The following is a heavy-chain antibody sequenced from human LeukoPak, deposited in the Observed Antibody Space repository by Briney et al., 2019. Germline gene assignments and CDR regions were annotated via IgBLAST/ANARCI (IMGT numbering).Heavy chain of an antibody. Sequence: ASVKVSCKTSGYTFTTYGISWVRQAPGQGLEWMGWISGHKGNTIYAQKLRGRVTMTTDTSTTTAYMDLRSLRPDDMAVYYCARDHVPRGDGYNYYEYWGQGTLVTVSS. J-gene: IGHJ4*02. CDR2: ISGHKGNT. CDR3: ARDHVPRGDGYNYYEY. V-gene: IGHV1-18*03. CDR1: GYTFTTYG. D-gene: IGHD5-24*01.